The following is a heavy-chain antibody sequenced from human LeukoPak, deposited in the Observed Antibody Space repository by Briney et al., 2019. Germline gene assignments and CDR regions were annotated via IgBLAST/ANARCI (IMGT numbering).Heavy chain of an antibody. CDR2: IKPDGSEK. CDR1: GFTFSTYW. Sequence: PGGSLRLSCEASGFTFSTYWMSWVRQAPGKGREWVANIKPDGSEKDYVDSLKGRFTISRDNAKNSLHLQVNSLRAEDTAVYYCARFGVPYGVDVWGQGTTVTVSS. D-gene: IGHD3-16*01. CDR3: ARFGVPYGVDV. V-gene: IGHV3-7*04. J-gene: IGHJ6*02.